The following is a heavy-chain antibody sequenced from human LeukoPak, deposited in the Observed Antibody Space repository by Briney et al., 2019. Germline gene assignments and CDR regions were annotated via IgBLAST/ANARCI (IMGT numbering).Heavy chain of an antibody. CDR3: ARDPEWGALDY. D-gene: IGHD3-16*01. CDR1: GFTLSNAW. CDR2: IKQDGSTK. J-gene: IGHJ4*02. V-gene: IGHV3-7*01. Sequence: PGGSLRLSCAASGFTLSNAWMNWVRQAPSKGLEWVADIKQDGSTKVYVDSVKGRFTISRDNAKNSLYLQMDSLRVEDTAVYYCARDPEWGALDYWGQGTLVTVSS.